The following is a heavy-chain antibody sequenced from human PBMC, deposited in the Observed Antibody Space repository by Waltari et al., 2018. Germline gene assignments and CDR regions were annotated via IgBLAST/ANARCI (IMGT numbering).Heavy chain of an antibody. CDR3: ARREHFGDSLDY. CDR1: GYTFTGYY. J-gene: IGHJ4*02. Sequence: QVQLVQSGAEVKKPGAPVRVSCKASGYTFTGYYLHWGGQAPGQGLECMGRINPNTGDTKFAQNFRVRVTMTRDTSISTAYMELSGLRSDDTAMYFCARREHFGDSLDYWGQGTLVAVSS. V-gene: IGHV1-2*06. CDR2: INPNTGDT. D-gene: IGHD3-16*01.